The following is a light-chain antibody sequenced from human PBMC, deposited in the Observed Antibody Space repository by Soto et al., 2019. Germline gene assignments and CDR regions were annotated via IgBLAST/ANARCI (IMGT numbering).Light chain of an antibody. J-gene: IGLJ2*01. CDR1: NIGTKS. V-gene: IGLV3-21*01. Sequence: SYELTQPPSVSMTPGKTARIPCGRDNIGTKSVHWYQQRPGQAPVLVISYNINRPSGIPERFSGSNSGNTATLTISRVEAGDEADYYCQVWDSTSDHLIFGGGTKLTVL. CDR3: QVWDSTSDHLI. CDR2: YNI.